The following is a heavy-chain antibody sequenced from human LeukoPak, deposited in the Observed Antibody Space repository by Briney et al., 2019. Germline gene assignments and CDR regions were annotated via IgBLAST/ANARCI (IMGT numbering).Heavy chain of an antibody. Sequence: SQTLSLTCTVSGGSFSRSDYYWSWIRQPPGKGLEWIGYIYYSGSAYYNPSLKSRVTISKDTSKNQFSLMLSSVSAADTAVYYCAGTPDWFGPWGQGTLVTVSS. CDR1: GGSFSRSDYY. CDR3: AGTPDWFGP. V-gene: IGHV4-30-4*01. J-gene: IGHJ5*02. CDR2: IYYSGSA.